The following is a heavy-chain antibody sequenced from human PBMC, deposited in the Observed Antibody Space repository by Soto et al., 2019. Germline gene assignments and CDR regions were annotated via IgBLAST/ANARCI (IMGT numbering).Heavy chain of an antibody. CDR1: GYTFTSYD. Sequence: QVQLVQSGAEVKKPGASVKVSCKASGYTFTSYDINWVRQATGQGLEWMGWMNPNRGKTGYAQKFQGRVTMTKNSSISTAYMELSSLRSEDTAVYYCARYDSGGDYLRLDYWGQGTLVTVSS. D-gene: IGHD4-17*01. CDR3: ARYDSGGDYLRLDY. V-gene: IGHV1-8*01. CDR2: MNPNRGKT. J-gene: IGHJ4*02.